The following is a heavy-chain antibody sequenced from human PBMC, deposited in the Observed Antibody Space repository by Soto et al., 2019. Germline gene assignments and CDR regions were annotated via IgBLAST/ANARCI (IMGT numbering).Heavy chain of an antibody. Sequence: QITLKESGPTLVKPTQTLTLTCTFSGLSLSTTGVGVGWIRQPPGKALEWLALIYWDDDKRYSPSLKSRLTITKDTSKNQVVLTMTNMDPVDTATYYCVQSRCGGDCLQSYSSHSYCGLDVWGQGTTVTVSS. CDR2: IYWDDDK. D-gene: IGHD2-21*02. V-gene: IGHV2-5*02. CDR3: VQSRCGGDCLQSYSSHSYCGLDV. CDR1: GLSLSTTGVG. J-gene: IGHJ6*02.